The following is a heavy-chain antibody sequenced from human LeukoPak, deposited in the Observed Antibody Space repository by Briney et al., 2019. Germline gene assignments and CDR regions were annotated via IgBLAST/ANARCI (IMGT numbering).Heavy chain of an antibody. CDR1: GGTFSNYA. D-gene: IGHD3-16*01. CDR2: VVPIVDVT. Sequence: SVKVSCKVSGGTFSNYAISWVRQAPGRGPEGVGRVVPIVDVTNYAQKLQGRVTITADKYTRPAYMELSSLTSEETAVYYCARGPYDGTYYFDYWGQGTLVTVSS. CDR3: ARGPYDGTYYFDY. J-gene: IGHJ4*02. V-gene: IGHV1-69*04.